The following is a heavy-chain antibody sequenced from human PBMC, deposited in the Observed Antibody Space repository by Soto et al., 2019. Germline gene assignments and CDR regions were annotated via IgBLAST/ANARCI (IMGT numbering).Heavy chain of an antibody. CDR2: ISHDGSNE. D-gene: IGHD5-18*01. CDR3: ARASDSYGHGGMVV. J-gene: IGHJ6*02. Sequence: QVQLVESGGGVIQPGRSLRLSWAASGFTFSSYGMHWVRQAPGKGLEWLAVISHDGSNEYYADSAKGRFTIYRDNSKTTLFLQMNILGLEDTAVYYCARASDSYGHGGMVVWCQGTTVTVSS. CDR1: GFTFSSYG. V-gene: IGHV3-30-3*01.